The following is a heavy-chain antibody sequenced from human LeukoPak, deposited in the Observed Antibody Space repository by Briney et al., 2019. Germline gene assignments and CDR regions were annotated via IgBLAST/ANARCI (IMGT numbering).Heavy chain of an antibody. CDR2: INPNSGGT. D-gene: IGHD3-10*01. J-gene: IGHJ6*02. CDR3: ASLQLLPPMVRGVGGYYYGMDV. CDR1: GYTFTGYY. V-gene: IGHV1-2*02. Sequence: ASVNVSCKASGYTFTGYYMHWVRQAPGQGLEGMGWINPNSGGTNYAQKFQGRVTMTRDTSISTAYMELSRLRSDDTAVYYCASLQLLPPMVRGVGGYYYGMDVWGQGTTVTVSS.